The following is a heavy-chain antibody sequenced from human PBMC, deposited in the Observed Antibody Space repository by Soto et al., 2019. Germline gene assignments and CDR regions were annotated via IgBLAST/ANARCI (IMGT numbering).Heavy chain of an antibody. V-gene: IGHV3-33*01. Sequence: QVQLVESGGVVVQPGRSLRLSCAASGFTFSSYGMHWVRQGPGKGLEWVAVIWYDGSNKYYADYVKGRFTISRDNSKNTLYLQMNSLRAEDTAVYYCARDFEGFTVTGCFDYWGQGTLVTVSS. CDR1: GFTFSSYG. CDR2: IWYDGSNK. D-gene: IGHD4-17*01. J-gene: IGHJ4*02. CDR3: ARDFEGFTVTGCFDY.